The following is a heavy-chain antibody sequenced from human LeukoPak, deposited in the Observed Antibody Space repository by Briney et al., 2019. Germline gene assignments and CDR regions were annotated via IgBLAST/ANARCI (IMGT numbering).Heavy chain of an antibody. J-gene: IGHJ5*02. Sequence: GGSLRLSCAASGFSFSNYWMHWVRQAPGKGLVWVSRINSDGSSTTYADSVKGRFTISRDNAKNTLYLQMNSLRAEDTAVYYCAKPPTAHYYDSSGFNWFDPWGQGTLVTVSS. V-gene: IGHV3-74*01. CDR2: INSDGSST. CDR1: GFSFSNYW. CDR3: AKPPTAHYYDSSGFNWFDP. D-gene: IGHD3-22*01.